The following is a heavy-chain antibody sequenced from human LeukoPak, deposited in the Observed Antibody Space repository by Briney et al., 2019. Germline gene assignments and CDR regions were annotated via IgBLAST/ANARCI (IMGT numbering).Heavy chain of an antibody. CDR3: ARDHLIVGGTCFDY. D-gene: IGHD1-26*01. CDR2: VNLQGST. J-gene: IGHJ4*02. V-gene: IGHV4-4*02. Sequence: SGTLSLTCGVSGGSISNTNWWTWVRQPPGKGLEWIGEVNLQGSTNYNPSLKSRVAISVDKSENHISLKLTSVTAADTAVYYCARDHLIVGGTCFDYWGQGTLVTVSS. CDR1: GGSISNTNW.